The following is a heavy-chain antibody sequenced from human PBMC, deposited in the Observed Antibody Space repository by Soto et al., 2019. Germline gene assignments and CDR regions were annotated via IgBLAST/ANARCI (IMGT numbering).Heavy chain of an antibody. V-gene: IGHV1-18*01. J-gene: IGHJ6*02. CDR3: ARGLPTMDV. Sequence: QVQLVQSGAEVKKPGASVKVSCKASGYTFTSYGISWVRQAPGQGLEWMGWIRAYNGNTNYAQKLQVRVTMTTDTSRGTADMELRSLSADDTAVYYCARGLPTMDVWGQETTVAVSS. CDR2: IRAYNGNT. CDR1: GYTFTSYG.